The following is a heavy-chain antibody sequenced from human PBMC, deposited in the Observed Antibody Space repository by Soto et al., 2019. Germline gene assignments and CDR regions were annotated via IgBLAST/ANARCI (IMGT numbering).Heavy chain of an antibody. V-gene: IGHV3-21*01. J-gene: IGHJ3*02. CDR1: GFTFSSYS. D-gene: IGHD6-19*01. CDR3: ARVVAGTPMGAFDI. CDR2: ISSSSYI. Sequence: GGSLRLSCAASGFTFSSYSMNWVRQAPGKGLEWVSSISSSSYIYYADSVKGRFTISRDNAKNSLYLQMNSLRAEDTAVYYCARVVAGTPMGAFDIWGQGTMVTVSS.